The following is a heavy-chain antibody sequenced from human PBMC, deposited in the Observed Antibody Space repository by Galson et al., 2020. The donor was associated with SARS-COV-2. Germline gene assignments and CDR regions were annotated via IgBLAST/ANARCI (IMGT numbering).Heavy chain of an antibody. D-gene: IGHD2-15*01. CDR3: ARDKGSGFQMHWYFDL. CDR2: ISGSGSYK. CDR1: GFTFSDHN. V-gene: IGHV3-21*01. Sequence: GGSLRLSCAASGFTFSDHNMIWVHQAPGKGLEWVSSISGSGSYKYFADSVRGRFTISRENADNSVYLQLNSLSDEDTAVYYCARDKGSGFQMHWYFDLWGRGTLVSVSS. J-gene: IGHJ2*01.